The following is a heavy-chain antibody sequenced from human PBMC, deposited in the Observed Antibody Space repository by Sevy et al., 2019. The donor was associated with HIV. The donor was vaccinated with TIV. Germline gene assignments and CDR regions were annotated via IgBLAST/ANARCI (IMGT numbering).Heavy chain of an antibody. CDR2: IYSGGRK. Sequence: GGSLRLSCAASGFTVSSNYMSWVRQAPGKGLEWVSVIYSGGRKYYADSVKGRLTISRDTSKNTLYLQMNSLRADDTTVYYCAKDSSSWGGLYDYWGQGTLVTVSS. J-gene: IGHJ4*02. D-gene: IGHD6-13*01. V-gene: IGHV3-53*01. CDR3: AKDSSSWGGLYDY. CDR1: GFTVSSNY.